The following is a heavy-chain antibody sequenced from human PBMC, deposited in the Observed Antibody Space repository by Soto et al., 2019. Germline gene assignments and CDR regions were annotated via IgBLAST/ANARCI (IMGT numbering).Heavy chain of an antibody. CDR3: ARGPDVAFEQEYYFDY. J-gene: IGHJ4*02. CDR2: IYYSGST. D-gene: IGHD3-10*01. Sequence: SETLSLTCTVSGGSISSGGYYWSWIRQHPGKGLEWIGYIYYSGSTYYNPSLKSRVTISVDTSKNQFSLKLSSVTAADTAVYYCARGPDVAFEQEYYFDYWGQGTLVTVSS. V-gene: IGHV4-31*03. CDR1: GGSISSGGYY.